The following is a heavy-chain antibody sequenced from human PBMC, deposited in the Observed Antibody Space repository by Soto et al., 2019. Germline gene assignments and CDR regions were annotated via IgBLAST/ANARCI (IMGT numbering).Heavy chain of an antibody. CDR2: ISVYNGDT. CDR1: GYIFPSYG. CDR3: ARGGTSWYDY. Sequence: QIQLVQSGAEVKKPGASVKVACKTSGYIFPSYGVAWVRQAPGQGLEWMGWISVYNGDTYYAESLQGRVTMSRDTSTSTVFMELRSLRSDETAVYYCARGGTSWYDYWGQGTLVTVSS. V-gene: IGHV1-18*01. D-gene: IGHD6-13*01. J-gene: IGHJ4*02.